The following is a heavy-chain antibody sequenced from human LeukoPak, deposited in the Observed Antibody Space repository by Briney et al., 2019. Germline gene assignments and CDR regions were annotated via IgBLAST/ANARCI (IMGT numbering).Heavy chain of an antibody. V-gene: IGHV3-11*01. CDR2: ISSSGSTI. CDR3: ASILIAIAAAGEGMDV. J-gene: IGHJ6*02. CDR1: GFTFSDYY. D-gene: IGHD6-13*01. Sequence: PGGSLRLSCAASGFTFSDYYMSWIRQAPGKGLEWVSYISSSGSTIYYADSVKGRFTISRDNAKNSLYLQMNSLRAEDTAVYYCASILIAIAAAGEGMDVWGQGTTVTVSS.